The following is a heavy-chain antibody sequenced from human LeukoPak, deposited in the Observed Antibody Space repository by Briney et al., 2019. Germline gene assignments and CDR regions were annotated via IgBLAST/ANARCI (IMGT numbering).Heavy chain of an antibody. CDR1: GFTFSSYS. J-gene: IGHJ5*02. Sequence: PGGSLRLSCAASGFTFSSYSMIWVRQTPGKGLEWVSSIAGGGGYIYYADSVKGRFTISRDNAKSSVYLQMDSLRAEDMALYYCATKVPGTSHFSSWGQGTLVTVSS. CDR2: IAGGGGYI. V-gene: IGHV3-21*01. CDR3: ATKVPGTSHFSS. D-gene: IGHD6-19*01.